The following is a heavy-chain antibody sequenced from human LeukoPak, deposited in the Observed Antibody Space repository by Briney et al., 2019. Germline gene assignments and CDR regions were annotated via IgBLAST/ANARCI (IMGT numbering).Heavy chain of an antibody. J-gene: IGHJ3*02. CDR1: GGTFSSYA. Sequence: GASVKVSCKASGGTFSSYAISWVRQAPGQGLEWMGGIIPIFGTANYAQKFQGRVTITTDEPTSTAYMELSSLRSEDTAVYYCARVALRHAFDIWGQGTMVTVSS. CDR2: IIPIFGTA. V-gene: IGHV1-69*05. CDR3: ARVALRHAFDI.